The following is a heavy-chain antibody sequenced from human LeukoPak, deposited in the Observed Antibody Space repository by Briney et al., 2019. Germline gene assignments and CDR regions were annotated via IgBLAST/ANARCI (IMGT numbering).Heavy chain of an antibody. Sequence: PGGSLRLSCAASGFTFSDHYMDWVRQAPGKGLEWVSSISSSSSYIYYADSVKGRFTISRDNAKNSLYLQMNSLRAEDTAVYYCARDSEGHYSGYGYWGQGTLVTVSS. CDR2: ISSSSSYI. D-gene: IGHD5-12*01. V-gene: IGHV3-21*01. CDR3: ARDSEGHYSGYGY. CDR1: GFTFSDHY. J-gene: IGHJ4*02.